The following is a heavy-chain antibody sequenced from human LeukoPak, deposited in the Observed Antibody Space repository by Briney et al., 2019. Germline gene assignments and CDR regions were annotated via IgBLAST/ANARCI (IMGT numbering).Heavy chain of an antibody. CDR2: MNPNSGNT. V-gene: IGHV1-8*01. CDR1: GYTFTSYD. J-gene: IGHJ4*02. D-gene: IGHD6-13*01. Sequence: VASVKVSCKASGYTFTSYDINWVRQATGQGLEWMGWMNPNSGNTGYAQKFQGRVTMTRNTSISTAYMELSSLRSEDTAVYYCARDRGYSSSWYETNFDYWGQGTLVTVSS. CDR3: ARDRGYSSSWYETNFDY.